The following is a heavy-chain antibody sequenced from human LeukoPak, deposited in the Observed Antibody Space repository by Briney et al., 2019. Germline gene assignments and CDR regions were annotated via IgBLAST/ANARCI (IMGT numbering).Heavy chain of an antibody. V-gene: IGHV3-23*01. D-gene: IGHD3-9*01. J-gene: IGHJ4*02. CDR1: GFTFSSYA. Sequence: SGGSLRLSCAASGFTFSSYAMNWVRQVPGKGLEWVSAISGSGGYTYYADSAKGRFTISRDNSKNTLYLQMNSLRAEDTAVYYCARDPDYDILTGYGGDFYLCYWGQGTLVTVSS. CDR3: ARDPDYDILTGYGGDFYLCY. CDR2: ISGSGGYT.